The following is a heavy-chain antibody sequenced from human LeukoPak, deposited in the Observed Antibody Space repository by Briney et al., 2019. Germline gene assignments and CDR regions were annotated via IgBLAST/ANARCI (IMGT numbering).Heavy chain of an antibody. CDR2: IKSKTDGGTT. Sequence: GGSLRLSCAASGFTFSSYWMSWVRQAPGKGLEWVGRIKSKTDGGTTDYAAPVKGRFTISRDDSKNTLYLQMNSLKTEDTAVYYCTTAGYYYDSSGYYPFDYWGQGTLVTVSS. D-gene: IGHD3-22*01. J-gene: IGHJ4*02. CDR3: TTAGYYYDSSGYYPFDY. V-gene: IGHV3-15*01. CDR1: GFTFSSYW.